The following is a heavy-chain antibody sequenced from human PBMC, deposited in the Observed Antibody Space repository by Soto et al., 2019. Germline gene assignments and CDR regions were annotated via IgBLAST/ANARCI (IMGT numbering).Heavy chain of an antibody. CDR1: GYTFTSYG. CDR2: INAGNGNT. J-gene: IGHJ2*01. V-gene: IGHV1-3*01. D-gene: IGHD1-26*01. Sequence: GASVKVSCKASGYTFTSYGISWVRQAPGQRLEWMGWINAGNGNTKYSQKFQGRVTITRDTSASTAYMELSSLRSEDTAVYYCARGGSLYWYFDPWGRGTLVTVSS. CDR3: ARGGSLYWYFDP.